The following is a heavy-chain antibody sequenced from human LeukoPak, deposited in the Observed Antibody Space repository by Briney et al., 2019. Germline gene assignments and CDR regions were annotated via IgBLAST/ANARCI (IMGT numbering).Heavy chain of an antibody. CDR1: GXTFSSYS. CDR3: ASLKRFGL. V-gene: IGHV3-48*02. J-gene: IGHJ4*02. D-gene: IGHD3/OR15-3a*01. Sequence: GGSLRLSCAASGXTFSSYSMNWVRQAPGKGLEWVSYITSTSSTIYYADSVKGRFTISRDNAKNSQYLQMNSLRDEDTAVYYCASLKRFGLWGQGSLVTVSS. CDR2: ITSTSSTI.